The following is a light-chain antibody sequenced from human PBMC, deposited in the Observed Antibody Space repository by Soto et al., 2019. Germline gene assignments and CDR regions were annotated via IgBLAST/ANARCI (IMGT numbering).Light chain of an antibody. CDR3: QQYNSYSVV. J-gene: IGKJ1*01. CDR2: TAS. V-gene: IGKV1-5*03. CDR1: QSISSW. Sequence: DIQMTQSPSTLSASVGDRVTITCRASQSISSWLAWYQQKPGKAPKLLIYTASSLESGVPSRFSCSGSGTEFTLTITSLQHDDFATYYSQQYNSYSVVFGQGTKLDIK.